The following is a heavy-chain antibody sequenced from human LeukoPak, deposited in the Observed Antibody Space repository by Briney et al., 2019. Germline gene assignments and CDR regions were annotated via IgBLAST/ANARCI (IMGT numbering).Heavy chain of an antibody. CDR2: IHHSGST. J-gene: IGHJ4*02. CDR1: GGSISGYY. Sequence: SETLSLTCSVSGGSISGYYWSWIRQPPGKGLEWIGYIHHSGSTNYSPSLKSRVTFSVDTSKNQFSLELTSVTAADTAVYYCARQNPAASGQGLDYWGQGTLVTVSS. V-gene: IGHV4-59*08. D-gene: IGHD6-13*01. CDR3: ARQNPAASGQGLDY.